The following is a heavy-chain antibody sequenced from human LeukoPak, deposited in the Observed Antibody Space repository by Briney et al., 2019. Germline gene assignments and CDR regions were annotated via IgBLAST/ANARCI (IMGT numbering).Heavy chain of an antibody. CDR1: GFTFSSYA. Sequence: GGSLRLSCAASGFTFSSYAMHWVRQAPGKGLEWVAVISYDGSNKYYADSVKGRFTISRDNSKNTLYLQMNSLRAEDTAVYYCARTGCSSTSCYVGSDYWGQGTLVTVSS. D-gene: IGHD2-2*01. J-gene: IGHJ4*02. CDR3: ARTGCSSTSCYVGSDY. CDR2: ISYDGSNK. V-gene: IGHV3-30*04.